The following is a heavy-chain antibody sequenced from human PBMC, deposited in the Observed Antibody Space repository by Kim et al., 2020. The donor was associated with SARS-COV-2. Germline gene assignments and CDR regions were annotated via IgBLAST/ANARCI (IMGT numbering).Heavy chain of an antibody. V-gene: IGHV3-7*01. CDR1: GFTFSSYW. CDR2: ITQDGSEK. Sequence: GGSLRLSCAASGFTFSSYWMSWVRQAPGKGLEWVANITQDGSEKYYVDSVKGLFTISRDNAKNSLYLQMNSLRAEDTAVYYCARHVTYYDFWSGYAYHFDYWGQGTLVTVSS. D-gene: IGHD3-3*01. CDR3: ARHVTYYDFWSGYAYHFDY. J-gene: IGHJ4*02.